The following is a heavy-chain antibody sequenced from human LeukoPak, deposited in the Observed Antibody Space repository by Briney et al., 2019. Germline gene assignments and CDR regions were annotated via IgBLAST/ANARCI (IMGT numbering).Heavy chain of an antibody. CDR1: GGSLSSYY. V-gene: IGHV4-4*07. D-gene: IGHD3-3*01. J-gene: IGHJ6*02. CDR2: IYTSGST. Sequence: PSETLSLTCTVSGGSLSSYYWSWIRQPAGKGLEWIGRIYTSGSTNYNPSLTSRVTMSVDTSKNQFSLKLSSVTAADTAVYYCAREGEDLRFLEWLPRDGMDVWGQGTTVTVSS. CDR3: AREGEDLRFLEWLPRDGMDV.